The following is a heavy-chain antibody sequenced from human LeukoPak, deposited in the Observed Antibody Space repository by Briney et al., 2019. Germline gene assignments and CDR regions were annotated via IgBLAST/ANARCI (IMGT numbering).Heavy chain of an antibody. CDR3: ARGPYSSNRYVAY. CDR2: ISRTGNRI. Sequence: GGSLRLSCAASGVTLSSYEMNWVRLAPGERLEWISYISRTGNRIYYADSVKGRCTISRDTAKNSLCLQMNSLRDEDTAVYYCARGPYSSNRYVAYWGQGTLVTVAS. D-gene: IGHD6-13*01. V-gene: IGHV3-48*03. CDR1: GVTLSSYE. J-gene: IGHJ4*02.